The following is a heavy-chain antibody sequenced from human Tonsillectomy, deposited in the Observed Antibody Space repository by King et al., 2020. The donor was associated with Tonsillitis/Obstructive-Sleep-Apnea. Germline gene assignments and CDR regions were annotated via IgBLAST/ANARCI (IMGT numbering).Heavy chain of an antibody. Sequence: VQLVESGGGLIQPGGSLRLSCAASGFTVSSNYMSWVRQAPGKGLEWVSVIYSGVSTYYADSVKGRFTISRDNSKNTLYLQMNSLRAEDTAVYYCARDQDYGSGSYFHYYYYMDVWGKGTTVTVSS. D-gene: IGHD3-10*01. V-gene: IGHV3-53*01. J-gene: IGHJ6*03. CDR2: IYSGVST. CDR1: GFTVSSNY. CDR3: ARDQDYGSGSYFHYYYYMDV.